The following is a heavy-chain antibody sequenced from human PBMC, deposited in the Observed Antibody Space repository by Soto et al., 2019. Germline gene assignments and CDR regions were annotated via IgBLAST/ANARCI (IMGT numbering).Heavy chain of an antibody. CDR3: ARALIGKQAYYYGSGSPRFDY. Sequence: PSETLSLTCAVYGGSFSGYYWSWIRQPPGKGLEWIGEINHSGSTNYNPSLKSRVTISVDTSKNQFSLKLSSVTAADTAVYYCARALIGKQAYYYGSGSPRFDYWGQGTLVTVSS. CDR1: GGSFSGYY. J-gene: IGHJ4*02. V-gene: IGHV4-34*01. D-gene: IGHD3-10*01. CDR2: INHSGST.